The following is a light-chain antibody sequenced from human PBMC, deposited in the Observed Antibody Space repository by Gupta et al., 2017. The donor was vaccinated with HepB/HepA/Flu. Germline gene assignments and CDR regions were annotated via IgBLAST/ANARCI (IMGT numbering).Light chain of an antibody. CDR1: QSITTY. V-gene: IGKV1-39*01. CDR3: QQSCKTPAT. J-gene: IGKJ4*01. Sequence: DIQMTQSPSSLSASVGDRVTITCRSSQSITTYLNWYHQKAGKAPKLLISFTSTLQSGVPSRFSGSGSGTDFTLTITSLQPEDVGIYFCQQSCKTPATFGGGTKVEIK. CDR2: FTS.